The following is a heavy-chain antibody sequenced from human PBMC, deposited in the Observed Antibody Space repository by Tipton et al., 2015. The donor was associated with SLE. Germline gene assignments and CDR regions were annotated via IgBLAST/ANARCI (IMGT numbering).Heavy chain of an antibody. V-gene: IGHV1-69*06. J-gene: IGHJ4*02. CDR2: IIPIFGTP. Sequence: QLVQSGAEVKKPGSSVKVSCKASGGPFSTYAISWVRQAPGQGLEWMGGIIPIFGTPNYAQKLQGRVTMTTDTSTSTAYMELRSLRSDDTAVYYCARVGIAAAFYYWGQGTLVAVSS. D-gene: IGHD6-13*01. CDR3: ARVGIAAAFYY. CDR1: GGPFSTYA.